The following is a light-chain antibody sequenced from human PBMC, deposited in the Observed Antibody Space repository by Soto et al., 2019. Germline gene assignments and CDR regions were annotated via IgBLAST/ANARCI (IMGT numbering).Light chain of an antibody. V-gene: IGKV3-15*01. CDR2: GAS. J-gene: IGKJ4*01. CDR1: QSVSTK. Sequence: EIVMTQSPATLSVSPVERATLSCRATQSVSTKLAWYQQKPGQAPRLLIYGASTGATGIPARFSGSGSGTEFTLIISSLQSEDFAVYYCQQYSSWPLTFGGGTKVEIK. CDR3: QQYSSWPLT.